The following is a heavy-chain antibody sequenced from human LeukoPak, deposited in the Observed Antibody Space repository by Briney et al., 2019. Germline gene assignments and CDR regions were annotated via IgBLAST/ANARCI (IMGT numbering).Heavy chain of an antibody. Sequence: ASVKVSCKVSGYTLTELSTHWVRQAPGKGLEWMGGFDPEDGETIYAQKFQGRVTMTEDTSTDTAYMELSSLRSEDTAVYYCATASMSKTPDFDYWGQGTLVTVSS. J-gene: IGHJ4*02. CDR2: FDPEDGET. CDR3: ATASMSKTPDFDY. V-gene: IGHV1-24*01. CDR1: GYTLTELS. D-gene: IGHD2/OR15-2a*01.